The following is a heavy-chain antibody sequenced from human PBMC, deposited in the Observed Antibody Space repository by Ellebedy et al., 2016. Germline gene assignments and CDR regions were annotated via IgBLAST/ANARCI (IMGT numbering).Heavy chain of an antibody. J-gene: IGHJ4*02. V-gene: IGHV3-74*03. Sequence: GESLKISCAASGFTFDGYWMQWVRQAPGKGLVWVSRIDNDGSFTTYADSVKGRFTISRDNAKNTLYLQMNSLRDEDTAVYSCLVGSVPGSYWRGYWGQGTLVTVSS. CDR1: GFTFDGYW. CDR2: IDNDGSFT. D-gene: IGHD3-10*01. CDR3: LVGSVPGSYWRGY.